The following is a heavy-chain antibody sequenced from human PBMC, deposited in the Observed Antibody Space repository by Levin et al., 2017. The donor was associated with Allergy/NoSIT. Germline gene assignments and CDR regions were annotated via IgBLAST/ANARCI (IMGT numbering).Heavy chain of an antibody. Sequence: SETLSLTCTVSGGSISSYYWSWIRQPPGKGLEWIGYIYYSGSTNYNPSLKSRVTISVDTSKNQFSLKLSSVTAADTAVYYCARVGQWLVWDWGQGTLVTVSS. D-gene: IGHD6-19*01. J-gene: IGHJ4*02. CDR3: ARVGQWLVWD. CDR2: IYYSGST. V-gene: IGHV4-59*01. CDR1: GGSISSYY.